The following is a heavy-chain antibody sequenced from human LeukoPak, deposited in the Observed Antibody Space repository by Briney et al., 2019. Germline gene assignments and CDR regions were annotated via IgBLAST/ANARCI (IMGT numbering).Heavy chain of an antibody. V-gene: IGHV4-30-4*01. CDR3: ARPALVSGGAFDI. Sequence: PSETLSLTCTVSGGSISSGDYYWSWIRQPPGKGLEWIGYMYYSGSTYYNPSLKSRATISVDTSKNQFSLKLSSVTAADTAVYYCARPALVSGGAFDIWGQGTMVTVSS. CDR1: GGSISSGDYY. CDR2: MYYSGST. D-gene: IGHD1-14*01. J-gene: IGHJ3*02.